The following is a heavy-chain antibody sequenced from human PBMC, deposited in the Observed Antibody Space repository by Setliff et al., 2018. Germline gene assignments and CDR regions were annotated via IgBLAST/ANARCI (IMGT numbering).Heavy chain of an antibody. CDR3: VREGVDRRSSTDYRYYMDV. Sequence: SVKVSCKASGGTFRSYGISWVRQAPGQGLEWMGGTIPIFGTTDYAQNFQGRVTMTRDTSISTVYMELTRLRSDDTAVYYCVREGVDRRSSTDYRYYMDVWGKGTTVTVSS. J-gene: IGHJ6*03. D-gene: IGHD6-6*01. CDR1: GGTFRSYG. V-gene: IGHV1-69*05. CDR2: TIPIFGTT.